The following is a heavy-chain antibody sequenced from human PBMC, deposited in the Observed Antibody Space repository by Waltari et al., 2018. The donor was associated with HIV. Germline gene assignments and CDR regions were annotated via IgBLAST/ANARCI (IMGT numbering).Heavy chain of an antibody. J-gene: IGHJ6*02. Sequence: QVQLVQSGAEVKKPGASVKVSCKASGYALTSYGLSWVRQAPGHGLEWLGWISTYNGNTNYAQKPHVRVTMTTDTSTSTAYMELRSLRSDDTAVYYCARNTMTRGLNLYYFGMDVWGQGTTVTVSS. CDR1: GYALTSYG. CDR2: ISTYNGNT. D-gene: IGHD4-17*01. V-gene: IGHV1-18*01. CDR3: ARNTMTRGLNLYYFGMDV.